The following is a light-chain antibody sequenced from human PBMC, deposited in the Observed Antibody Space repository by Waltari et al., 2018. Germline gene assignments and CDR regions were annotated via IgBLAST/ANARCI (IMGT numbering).Light chain of an antibody. Sequence: QSALIQPASLSGSPGQSITPPCTGINRDVGSLGLVSWYQQHPGKAPKLILYDVTKRPSVVSDRFSGSRSGDTASLTISTLQAEDEADYYCCSYANYVTFFGGGTKLTVL. J-gene: IGLJ2*01. CDR1: NRDVGSLGL. V-gene: IGLV2-23*02. CDR3: CSYANYVTF. CDR2: DVT.